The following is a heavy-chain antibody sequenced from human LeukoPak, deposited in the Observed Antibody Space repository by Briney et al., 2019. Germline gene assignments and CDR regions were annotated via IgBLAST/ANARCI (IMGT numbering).Heavy chain of an antibody. CDR2: INPSSGGT. Sequence: ASVKVSCKASGFTFSNSAMQWVRQAPGQGLEWMGWINPSSGGTNYAQKFQGRVTMTRDTSISTAYMELSRLRSDDTAVYYCARGDCSSTSCYIYYGMDVWGQGTTVTVSS. CDR1: GFTFSNSA. V-gene: IGHV1-2*02. D-gene: IGHD2-2*02. CDR3: ARGDCSSTSCYIYYGMDV. J-gene: IGHJ6*02.